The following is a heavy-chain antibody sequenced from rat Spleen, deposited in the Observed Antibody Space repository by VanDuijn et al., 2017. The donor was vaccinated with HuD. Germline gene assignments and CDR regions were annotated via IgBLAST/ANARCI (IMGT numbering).Heavy chain of an antibody. CDR1: GFTFSNYY. D-gene: IGHD1-9*01. CDR2: ISTGGGNT. Sequence: EVQLVESGGGLVQPGRSMKLSCAALGFTFSNYYMAWVRQAPTKGLEWVASISTGGGNTYYRDSVKGRFTISRDNTKSTLYLQMDSLRSEDTATYYCARRHYGYTDYFDCWGQGVMVTVSS. J-gene: IGHJ2*01. CDR3: ARRHYGYTDYFDC. V-gene: IGHV5-25*01.